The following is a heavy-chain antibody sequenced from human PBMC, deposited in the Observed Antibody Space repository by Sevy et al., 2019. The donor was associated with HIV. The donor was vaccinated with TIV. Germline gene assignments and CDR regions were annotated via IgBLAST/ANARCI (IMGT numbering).Heavy chain of an antibody. J-gene: IGHJ4*02. V-gene: IGHV3-72*01. Sequence: GGSLRLSCAASGFTFSDHYMEWVRQAPGKGLEWVGRTRNKADSYTTEYAASVKGRFTISRYDSKNSLYLQMNSLKTEDTAVYYCATHAGIAADCRVFDYWGQGSLVTVSS. CDR2: TRNKADSYTT. CDR1: GFTFSDHY. D-gene: IGHD6-13*01. CDR3: ATHAGIAADCRVFDY.